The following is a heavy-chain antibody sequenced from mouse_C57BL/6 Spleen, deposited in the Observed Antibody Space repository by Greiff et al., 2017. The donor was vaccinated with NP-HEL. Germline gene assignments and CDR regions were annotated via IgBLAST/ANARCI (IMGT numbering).Heavy chain of an antibody. CDR3: ARYLYSNYDAMDY. V-gene: IGHV1-55*01. CDR2: IYPGSGST. CDR1: GYTFTSYW. D-gene: IGHD2-5*01. Sequence: QVHVKQPGAELVKPGASVKMSCKASGYTFTSYWITWVKQRPGQGLEWIGDIYPGSGSTNYNEKFKSKATLTVDTSSSTAYMQLSSLTSEDSAVYYCARYLYSNYDAMDYWGQGTSVTVSS. J-gene: IGHJ4*01.